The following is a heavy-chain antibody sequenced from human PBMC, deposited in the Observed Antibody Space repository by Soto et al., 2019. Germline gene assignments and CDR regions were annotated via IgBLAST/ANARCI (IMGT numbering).Heavy chain of an antibody. CDR2: IIPIFGTA. J-gene: IGHJ2*01. Sequence: QVQLVQSGAEVKKPGSSVKVSCQASGGTFSSYAISWVRQAPGQGLEWMGGIIPIFGTANDVQKFQGRVTITADESTSTAYMELSSLGSEDTAVYYCATTFGDDSGDYVDWYFDLWGRGTLVTVSS. CDR1: GGTFSSYA. D-gene: IGHD4-17*01. V-gene: IGHV1-69*01. CDR3: ATTFGDDSGDYVDWYFDL.